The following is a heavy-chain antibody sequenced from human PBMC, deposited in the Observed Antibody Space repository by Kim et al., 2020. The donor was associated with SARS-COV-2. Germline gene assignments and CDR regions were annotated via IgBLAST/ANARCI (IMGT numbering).Heavy chain of an antibody. CDR3: AKDTRAYSSSYRYFDY. Sequence: SVKGRFTISRDNAKNSLYLQMNSLRAEDTALYYCAKDTRAYSSSYRYFDYWGQGTLVTVSS. V-gene: IGHV3-9*01. D-gene: IGHD6-13*01. J-gene: IGHJ4*02.